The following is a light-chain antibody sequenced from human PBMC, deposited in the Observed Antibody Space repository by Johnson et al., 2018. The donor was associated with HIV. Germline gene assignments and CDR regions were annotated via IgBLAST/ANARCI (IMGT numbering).Light chain of an antibody. Sequence: QSVLTQPPSVSAAPGQKVTISCSGSSSNIGNNYVSWYQQLPGTAPKLLIYDNNKRPSEIPDRFSGSKSGTSATLGITGLQTGDEADYYCGTWDSSLSAGCVFGTGTKVTVL. J-gene: IGLJ1*01. CDR2: DNN. CDR1: SSNIGNNY. V-gene: IGLV1-51*01. CDR3: GTWDSSLSAGCV.